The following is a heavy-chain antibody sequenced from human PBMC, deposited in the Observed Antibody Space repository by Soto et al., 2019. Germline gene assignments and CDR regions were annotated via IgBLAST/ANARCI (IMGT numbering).Heavy chain of an antibody. CDR2: ISAYNGNT. CDR3: ARDRWFGFAGSSYWFDP. V-gene: IGHV1-18*04. CDR1: GYTFTSYG. J-gene: IGHJ5*02. Sequence: AASVKVSCKASGYTFTSYGISWVRQAPGQGLEWMGWISAYNGNTNYAQKLQGRVTMTTDTSTSTAYMELRSLRSDDTAVYYCARDRWFGFAGSSYWFDPWGQGTLVTVSS. D-gene: IGHD6-6*01.